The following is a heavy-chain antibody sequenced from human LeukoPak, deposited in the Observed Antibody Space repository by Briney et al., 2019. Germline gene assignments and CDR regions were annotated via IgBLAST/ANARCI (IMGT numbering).Heavy chain of an antibody. Sequence: ASVTVSCKASGYTFTSYAMNWVRQAPGQGLEWMGWINTNTGNPTYAQGFTGRFVFSLDTSVSTAYLQISSLKAEDTAVYYCARVEEYYDILTGYYTRYFDYWGQGTLVTVSS. CDR2: INTNTGNP. D-gene: IGHD3-9*01. CDR1: GYTFTSYA. V-gene: IGHV7-4-1*02. CDR3: ARVEEYYDILTGYYTRYFDY. J-gene: IGHJ4*02.